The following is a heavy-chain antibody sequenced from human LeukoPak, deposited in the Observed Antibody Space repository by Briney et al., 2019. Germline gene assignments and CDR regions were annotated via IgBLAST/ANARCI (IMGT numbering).Heavy chain of an antibody. CDR2: INPNSGGT. CDR1: GYTFTGYY. Sequence: ASVKVSCKASGYTFTGYYMHWVRQAPGQGLEWMGWINPNSGGTNYAQKFQGRVTMTEDTSTDTAYMELSSLRSEDTAVYYCATGLGQSSGMHDAFDIWGQGTMVTVSS. CDR3: ATGLGQSSGMHDAFDI. J-gene: IGHJ3*02. D-gene: IGHD1-1*01. V-gene: IGHV1-2*02.